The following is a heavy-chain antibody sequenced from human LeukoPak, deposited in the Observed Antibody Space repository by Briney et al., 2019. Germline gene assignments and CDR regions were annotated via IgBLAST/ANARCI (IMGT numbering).Heavy chain of an antibody. D-gene: IGHD4-17*01. Sequence: SETLSLTCAVYGGSFSGYYWSWIRQPPGKGLEWIGEINHSGSTNYNPSLKSRVTISVDTSKNQFSLKLSSVTAADTAVYYCASLQTTVTTGDAFDIWGQGTMVTVSS. CDR3: ASLQTTVTTGDAFDI. J-gene: IGHJ3*02. CDR1: GGSFSGYY. V-gene: IGHV4-34*01. CDR2: INHSGST.